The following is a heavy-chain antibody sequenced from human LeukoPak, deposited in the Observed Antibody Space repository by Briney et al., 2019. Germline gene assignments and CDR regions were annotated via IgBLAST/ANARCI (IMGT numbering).Heavy chain of an antibody. J-gene: IGHJ4*02. CDR2: IWNDGRSK. CDR1: GFPFSHFC. D-gene: IGHD4-11*01. Sequence: QPGGSLRLSCAASGFPFSHFCKHWVGQVPGRGLEGVAVIWNDGRSKYYAASVKGRFTISRDKFQNRVELHMTSLRVEDMAIYYCAKDAQGGFDYSNSLEYWGQGTLVTVSS. CDR3: AKDAQGGFDYSNSLEY. V-gene: IGHV3-33*03.